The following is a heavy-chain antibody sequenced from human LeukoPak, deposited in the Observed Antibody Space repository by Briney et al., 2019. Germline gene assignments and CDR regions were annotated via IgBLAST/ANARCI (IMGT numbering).Heavy chain of an antibody. D-gene: IGHD3-10*01. CDR1: GFTFSTYC. Sequence: PGRSLTLSCAASGFTFSTYCMHWVSPAQCDGLEWVAVIRADGRHQYYADSVKGRFTITRDNSKSTLYLQMNSLRAEDTAVYYCAREPSSSGWFDPWGQGTLVTVSS. CDR3: AREPSSSGWFDP. V-gene: IGHV3-33*01. CDR2: IRADGRHQ. J-gene: IGHJ5*02.